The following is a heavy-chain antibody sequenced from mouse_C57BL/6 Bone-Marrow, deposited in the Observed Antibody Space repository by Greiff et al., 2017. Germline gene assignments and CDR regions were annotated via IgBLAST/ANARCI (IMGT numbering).Heavy chain of an antibody. D-gene: IGHD1-1*01. CDR1: GFTFSDYY. V-gene: IGHV5-12*01. CDR3: ARHGTVVDY. CDR2: ISNGGGST. Sequence: EVKLLESGGGLVQPGGSLKLSCAASGFTFSDYYMYWVRQTPEKRLEWVAYISNGGGSTYYPDTVKGRFTISRDNAKNTLYLQMSRLKSEDTAMYCCARHGTVVDYWGQGTTLTVSS. J-gene: IGHJ2*01.